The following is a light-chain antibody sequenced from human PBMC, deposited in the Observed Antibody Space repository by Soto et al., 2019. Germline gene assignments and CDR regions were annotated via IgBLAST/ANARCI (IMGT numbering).Light chain of an antibody. CDR2: EVS. Sequence: QSVLTQPASVSGSPGQSITISCTGTSSDVGGYNFVSWYQQYPGKAPKLIIYEVSNRLSGVSNRFSGSKSGNTASLTISGLQAEDEADYYCSSYTSSTILGIFGGGTKLTVL. CDR1: SSDVGGYNF. V-gene: IGLV2-14*01. J-gene: IGLJ2*01. CDR3: SSYTSSTILGI.